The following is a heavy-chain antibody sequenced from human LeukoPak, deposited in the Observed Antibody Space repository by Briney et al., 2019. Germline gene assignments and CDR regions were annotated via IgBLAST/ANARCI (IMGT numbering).Heavy chain of an antibody. J-gene: IGHJ4*02. Sequence: GGSPRLSCAASGFTVSSNYMSWVRQAPGKGLEWVSVIYSGGSTYYADSVKGRFTISRDNSKNTLYLQMNSLRAEDTAVYYCARDLYSSGWTDYWGQGTLVTVSS. CDR2: IYSGGST. CDR1: GFTVSSNY. D-gene: IGHD6-19*01. V-gene: IGHV3-53*01. CDR3: ARDLYSSGWTDY.